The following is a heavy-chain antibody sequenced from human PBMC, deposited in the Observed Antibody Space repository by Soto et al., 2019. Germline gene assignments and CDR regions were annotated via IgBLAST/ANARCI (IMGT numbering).Heavy chain of an antibody. Sequence: QVQLLQSGAELKRPGSSVKVACKASGETFSTFAITWERQAPGHGPEWMGVIIPLFGTAHYARRFEDRVTMTADEPTSTAYMELRSRTSEDTAIYYCARGSPCSTTTCSLNEVWFDPWGQGTLVTVST. J-gene: IGHJ5*02. CDR2: IIPLFGTA. CDR1: GETFSTFA. CDR3: ARGSPCSTTTCSLNEVWFDP. V-gene: IGHV1-69*01. D-gene: IGHD1-1*01.